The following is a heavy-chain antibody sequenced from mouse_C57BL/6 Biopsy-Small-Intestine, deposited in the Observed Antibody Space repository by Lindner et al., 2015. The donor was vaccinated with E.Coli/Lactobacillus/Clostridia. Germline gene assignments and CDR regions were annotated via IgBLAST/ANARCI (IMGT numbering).Heavy chain of an antibody. J-gene: IGHJ2*01. CDR1: GFTFSDYG. D-gene: IGHD1-1*01. CDR3: ARERTTVGDY. CDR2: ISSGSSTI. Sequence: VQLQESGGGLVKPGGSLKLSCAASGFTFSDYGMHWVRQAPEKGLEWVAYISSGSSTIYYADKVKGRFTISRDNAKNTLFLQMTSLRSEDTAMYYCARERTTVGDYWGQGTTLTVSS. V-gene: IGHV5-17*01.